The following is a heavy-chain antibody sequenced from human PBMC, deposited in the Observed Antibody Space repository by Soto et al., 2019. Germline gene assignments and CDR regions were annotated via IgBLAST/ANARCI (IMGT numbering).Heavy chain of an antibody. Sequence: QVQLQESGPGLVKPSDTLSLTCAVSGYSISSSNWWGWIRQPPGKGLEWIGYIYYSGTTYYNPSLKRRVTLAADTATSRFPLQRTSVTAVDTAVYYCARREIQGPIDYWGQGTLVTVSS. J-gene: IGHJ4*02. CDR2: IYYSGTT. D-gene: IGHD1-26*01. CDR3: ARREIQGPIDY. V-gene: IGHV4-28*01. CDR1: GYSISSSNW.